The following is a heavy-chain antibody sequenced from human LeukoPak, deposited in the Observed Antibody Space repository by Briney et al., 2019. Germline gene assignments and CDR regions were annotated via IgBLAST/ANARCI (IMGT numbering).Heavy chain of an antibody. CDR1: GFTFSRFG. D-gene: IGHD1-26*01. CDR3: AKDVGDH. V-gene: IGHV3-30*02. Sequence: GGSLRLSCTASGFTFSRFGMHWVRQAPGKGLEWVAFIRYDGSNKSYADSVRGRFTISRDNSKNSLYLQMNSLRPEDTAVYYCAKDVGDHWGQGALVTASS. J-gene: IGHJ4*02. CDR2: IRYDGSNK.